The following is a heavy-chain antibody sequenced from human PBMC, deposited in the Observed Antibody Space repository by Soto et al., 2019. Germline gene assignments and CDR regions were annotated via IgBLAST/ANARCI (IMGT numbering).Heavy chain of an antibody. CDR2: IIPIFGTA. V-gene: IGHV1-69*13. Sequence: GASVKVSCKASGGTFSSYAISWVRQAPGQGLEWMGGIIPIFGTANYAQKFQGRVTITADESTSTAYMELSSLRSEDTAVYYCARGTGYSYEPPWWLDPWGQGTLVTVSS. CDR3: ARGTGYSYEPPWWLDP. D-gene: IGHD5-18*01. CDR1: GGTFSSYA. J-gene: IGHJ5*02.